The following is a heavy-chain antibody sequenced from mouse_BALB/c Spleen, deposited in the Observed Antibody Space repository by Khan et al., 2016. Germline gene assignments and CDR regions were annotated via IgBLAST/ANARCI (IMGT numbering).Heavy chain of an antibody. V-gene: IGHV1-87*01. Sequence: QMQLEESGAELARPGASVKLSCKASGYTFTSYWMQWVKQRPGQGLEWIGAIYPGDGDTRYTQKFKGKATLTADKSSSTAYLQLSSLASEDSAVYDCASYYGSSYDYFDYWGQGTTLTVSS. CDR2: IYPGDGDT. CDR1: GYTFTSYW. J-gene: IGHJ2*01. CDR3: ASYYGSSYDYFDY. D-gene: IGHD1-1*01.